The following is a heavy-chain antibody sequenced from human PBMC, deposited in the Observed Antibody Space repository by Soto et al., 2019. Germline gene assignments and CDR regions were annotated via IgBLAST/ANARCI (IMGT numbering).Heavy chain of an antibody. CDR1: GGSISSYY. D-gene: IGHD5-12*01. V-gene: IGHV4-59*01. CDR3: ARCGYDDFYFDY. Sequence: SETLSLTCTVSGGSISSYYWSWIRQPPGKGLEWIGYIYYSGSTNYNPSLKSRVTISVDTSKNQFSLKLSSVTAADTAVYYCARCGYDDFYFDYWGQGTLVTVSS. J-gene: IGHJ4*02. CDR2: IYYSGST.